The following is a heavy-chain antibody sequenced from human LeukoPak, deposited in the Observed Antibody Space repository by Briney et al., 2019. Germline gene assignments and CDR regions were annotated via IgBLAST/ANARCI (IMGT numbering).Heavy chain of an antibody. CDR1: GFTFSSYS. D-gene: IGHD6-13*01. CDR3: ASSPLYSSSWYGWDY. V-gene: IGHV3-21*01. CDR2: ISSSSSYI. Sequence: GGSLRLSCAASGFTFSSYSMNWVRQAPGKGLEWVSPISSSSSYIYYADSVKGRFTISRDNAKNSLYLQMNSLRAEDTAVYYCASSPLYSSSWYGWDYWGQGTLVTVSS. J-gene: IGHJ4*02.